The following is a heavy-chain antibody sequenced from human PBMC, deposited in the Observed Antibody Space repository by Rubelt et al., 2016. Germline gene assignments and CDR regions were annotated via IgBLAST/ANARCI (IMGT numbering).Heavy chain of an antibody. V-gene: IGHV3-53*01. Sequence: GFTVSSNYMSWVRQAPGKGLEWVSVIYSGGSTYYADSVKGRFTISRDNSKNTLYLRMNSLRAEDTAVYYCARGGYDSSGYYYGQYYFDYWGQGTLVTVSS. D-gene: IGHD3-22*01. CDR3: ARGGYDSSGYYYGQYYFDY. J-gene: IGHJ4*02. CDR1: GFTVSSNY. CDR2: IYSGGST.